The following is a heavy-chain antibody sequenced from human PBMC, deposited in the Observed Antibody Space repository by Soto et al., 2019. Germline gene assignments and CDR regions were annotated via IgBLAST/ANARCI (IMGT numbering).Heavy chain of an antibody. CDR3: ARAYDYVWGSYRSNSYYFDY. CDR1: GYTFTSYG. Sequence: GASVKVSCKASGYTFTSYGISWVRQAPGQGLEWMGWISAYNGNTNYAQKLQGRVTMTTDTSTSTAYMELSSLRSEDTAVYYCARAYDYVWGSYRSNSYYFDYWGQGTLVTVSS. CDR2: ISAYNGNT. V-gene: IGHV1-18*01. D-gene: IGHD3-16*01. J-gene: IGHJ4*02.